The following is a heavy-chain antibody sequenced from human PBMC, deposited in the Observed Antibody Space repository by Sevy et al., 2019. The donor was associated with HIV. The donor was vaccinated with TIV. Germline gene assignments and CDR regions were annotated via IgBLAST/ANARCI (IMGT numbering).Heavy chain of an antibody. CDR3: ARDHLLSLAYSWFDP. J-gene: IGHJ5*02. D-gene: IGHD2-2*01. CDR2: IFYTGTT. CDR1: GGSISSSNYY. Sequence: SETLSLTCTVSGGSISSSNYYWGWIRQSPGKGLEWIGSIFYTGTTHYNPSLKSRVTISVDTSKNQFSLKLSSVTAADTAVYYCARDHLLSLAYSWFDPRGQGTLVTVSS. V-gene: IGHV4-39*01.